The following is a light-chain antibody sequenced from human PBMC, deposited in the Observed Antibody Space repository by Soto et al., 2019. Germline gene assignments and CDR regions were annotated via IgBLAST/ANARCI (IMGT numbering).Light chain of an antibody. CDR2: SAS. V-gene: IGKV1-39*01. CDR3: QQAYSIPRS. J-gene: IGKJ1*01. Sequence: IQMTQSPPSLSASQGDRITINCRASQSINNFLHWYQKKPGQAPELLIFSASILQTVVPSRFRGSGSGTDCTLTISSLQPEDFATYYCQQAYSIPRSFGQGTKV. CDR1: QSINNF.